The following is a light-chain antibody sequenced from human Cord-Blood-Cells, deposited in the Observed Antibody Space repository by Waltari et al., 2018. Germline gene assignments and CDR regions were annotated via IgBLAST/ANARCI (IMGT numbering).Light chain of an antibody. Sequence: QSALTQPASVSGSPGQSITISCTGTSSDVGGYNYVSWYQQHPGKAPNLMIYDFSKRPSGVSNRFSGSRSGNAASLTISGLQAEDEADYYCSSYTSSSTRVFGGGTKLTVL. CDR2: DFS. CDR1: SSDVGGYNY. J-gene: IGLJ3*02. V-gene: IGLV2-14*01. CDR3: SSYTSSSTRV.